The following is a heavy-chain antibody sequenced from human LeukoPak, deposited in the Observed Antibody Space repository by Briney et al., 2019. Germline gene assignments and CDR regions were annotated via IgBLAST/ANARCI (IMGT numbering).Heavy chain of an antibody. CDR2: MNPNSGNT. CDR3: ARGVVRGVIYDYYYGMDV. CDR1: GYTFTSYD. V-gene: IGHV1-8*01. J-gene: IGHJ6*02. Sequence: ASVKVSCKASGYTFTSYDINWVRQATGQGLEWMGWMNPNSGNTGYAQKFQGRVTMTRNTSISTAYMELSSLRSEDTAVYYCARGVVRGVIYDYYYGMDVWGQGTTVTVSS. D-gene: IGHD3-10*01.